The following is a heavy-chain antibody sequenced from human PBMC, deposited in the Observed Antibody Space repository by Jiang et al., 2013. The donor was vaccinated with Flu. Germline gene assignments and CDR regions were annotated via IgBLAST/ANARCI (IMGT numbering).Heavy chain of an antibody. CDR3: ARVKAAAGREGYYYYYGMDV. CDR1: GGSISSYY. J-gene: IGHJ6*02. D-gene: IGHD6-13*01. Sequence: GLVKPSETLSLTCTVSGGSISSYYWSWIRQPPGKGLEWIGYIYYSGSTNYNPSLKSRVTISVDTSKNQFSLKLSSVTAADTAVYYCARVKAAAGREGYYYYYGMDVWGQGP. CDR2: IYYSGST. V-gene: IGHV4-59*01.